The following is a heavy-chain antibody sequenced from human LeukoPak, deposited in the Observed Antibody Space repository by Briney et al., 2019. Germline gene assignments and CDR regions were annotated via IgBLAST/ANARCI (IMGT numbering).Heavy chain of an antibody. D-gene: IGHD4-17*01. CDR1: GGSISSYY. V-gene: IGHV4-59*01. CDR2: IYYSGST. CDR3: ARSRTTYYYYMDV. Sequence: SETLSLTCTVSGGSISSYYWSWIRQPPGKGLEWIGYIYYSGSTNYNPSLKSRVTISVDTSKNQFSLKLSSVTAADTAVYYCARSRTTYYYYMDVWGKGTTVTVSS. J-gene: IGHJ6*03.